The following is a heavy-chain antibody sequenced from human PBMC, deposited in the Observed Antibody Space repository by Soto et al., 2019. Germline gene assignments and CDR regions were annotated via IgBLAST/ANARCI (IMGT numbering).Heavy chain of an antibody. CDR2: IYYSVST. CDR3: ARNGAARGGPRADDY. Sequence: QLQLQESGPGLVKPSETLSLTCTVSGGSISSSSYYWGWIRQPPGKGLEWIGSIYYSVSTYYNPSLKSRVPTPLAPSKTQFPLKLRSVTAADTAVYYCARNGAARGGPRADDYWGQGTLVTVSS. J-gene: IGHJ4*02. CDR1: GGSISSSSYY. V-gene: IGHV4-39*01. D-gene: IGHD6-6*01.